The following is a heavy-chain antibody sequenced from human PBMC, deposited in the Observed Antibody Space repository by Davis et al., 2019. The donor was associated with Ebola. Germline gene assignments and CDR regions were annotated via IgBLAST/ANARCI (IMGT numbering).Heavy chain of an antibody. D-gene: IGHD6-19*01. J-gene: IGHJ4*02. V-gene: IGHV3-73*01. CDR2: IRSKANSYAT. CDR1: GFTFSGSA. CDR3: VTRGYSSGWPDY. Sequence: GESLKISCAASGFTFSGSAMHWVRQASGKGLEWVGRIRSKANSYATAYAASVKGRFTISRDDSKNTAYLQMNSLTAEDTAVYYCVTRGYSSGWPDYWGQGTLVTVSS.